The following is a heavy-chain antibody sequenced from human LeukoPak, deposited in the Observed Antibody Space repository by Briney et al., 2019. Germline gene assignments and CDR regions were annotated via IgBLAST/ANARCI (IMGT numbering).Heavy chain of an antibody. CDR3: ARTYCSGGSCYLGYWYFDL. J-gene: IGHJ2*01. CDR2: IYPGDSDT. D-gene: IGHD2-15*01. Sequence: GESLKISCKGSGYSFSIYWIGWVRQMPGKGLEWVGIIYPGDSDTRYSPSFQGQVTISADKSISTAYLQWTSLKASDTAMYYRARTYCSGGSCYLGYWYFDLWGRGTLVTVSS. CDR1: GYSFSIYW. V-gene: IGHV5-51*01.